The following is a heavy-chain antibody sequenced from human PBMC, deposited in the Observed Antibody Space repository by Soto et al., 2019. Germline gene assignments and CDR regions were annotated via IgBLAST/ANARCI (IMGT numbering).Heavy chain of an antibody. CDR1: GFTFSSYA. CDR2: ISYDGSNK. CDR3: ARDEGSVVVVITLDY. J-gene: IGHJ4*02. D-gene: IGHD3-22*01. Sequence: QVQLVESGGGVVQPGRSLRLSCAASGFTFSSYAMHWVRQAPGKGLEWVAVISYDGSNKYYADSVKGRFTISRDNSKNTLYLQMNSLRAEDTAVYYCARDEGSVVVVITLDYWGQGTLVTVSS. V-gene: IGHV3-30-3*01.